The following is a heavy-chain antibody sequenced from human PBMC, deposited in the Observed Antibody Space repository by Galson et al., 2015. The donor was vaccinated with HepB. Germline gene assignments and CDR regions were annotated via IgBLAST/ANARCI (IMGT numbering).Heavy chain of an antibody. V-gene: IGHV1-2*02. Sequence: SVKVSCKASGYTLTDYYVYWVRQAPGQGLEWMGWINPKSGGTKYAQQFQGRVTMTRDTSISTAYMELSSLKSDDTAIYYCARAPWAAAPAAIRDMWGQGTMVTVSS. CDR1: GYTLTDYY. CDR3: ARAPWAAAPAAIRDM. CDR2: INPKSGGT. J-gene: IGHJ3*02. D-gene: IGHD2-2*02.